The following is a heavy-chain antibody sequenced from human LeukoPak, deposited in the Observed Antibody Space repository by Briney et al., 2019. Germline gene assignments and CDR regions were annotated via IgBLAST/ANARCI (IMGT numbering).Heavy chain of an antibody. J-gene: IGHJ6*03. V-gene: IGHV4-59*08. CDR3: ARHSYSYYYMDV. CDR2: IYYSGST. Sequence: SETLSLTCTVSGGSISSYYWSWIRQPPGKGLEWIGYIYYSGSTNYNPSLKSRVTISVDTSKNQFSLKLSSVTAADTAVYNCARHSYSYYYMDVWGKGTTVTVSS. CDR1: GGSISSYY.